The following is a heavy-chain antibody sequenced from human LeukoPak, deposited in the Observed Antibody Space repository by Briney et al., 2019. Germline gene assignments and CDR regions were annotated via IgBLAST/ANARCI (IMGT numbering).Heavy chain of an antibody. CDR1: GFNVNNAW. CDR3: YTSITDY. V-gene: IGHV3-15*07. CDR2: IRSKIDGGAT. Sequence: GGSLRLSCAASGFNVNNAWMSWVRQAPGRGLEWVGRIRSKIDGGATDYAAPVKGRFTISRDDSKNTLYLQINSLKIEDTAMYYCYTSITDYWGQGTLVTVSS. J-gene: IGHJ4*02. D-gene: IGHD2-21*01.